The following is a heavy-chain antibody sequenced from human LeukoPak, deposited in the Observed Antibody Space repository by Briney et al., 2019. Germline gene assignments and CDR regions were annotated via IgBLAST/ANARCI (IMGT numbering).Heavy chain of an antibody. Sequence: ASVKVSCKASGYTFTGYYMHWVRQAPGQGLEWMGWISAYNGNTNYAQKLQGRVTMTTDTSTSTAYMELRSLRSDDTAVYYCARDRYCSGGSCYAGLSFDYWGQGTLVTVSS. D-gene: IGHD2-15*01. CDR3: ARDRYCSGGSCYAGLSFDY. V-gene: IGHV1-18*04. J-gene: IGHJ4*02. CDR2: ISAYNGNT. CDR1: GYTFTGYY.